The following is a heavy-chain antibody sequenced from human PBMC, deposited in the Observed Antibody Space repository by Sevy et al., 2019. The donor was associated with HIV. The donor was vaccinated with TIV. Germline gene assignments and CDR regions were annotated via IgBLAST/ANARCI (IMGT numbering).Heavy chain of an antibody. Sequence: GGSLRLSCAASGFTFSRYAISWVRQAPGKGLEWVSVISSSGGTPYYAGSVEGRLTISRDNSKNTLYLQMNRLRAEDTAIYYCARRPDLGEIIPTGVMDVWGRGTTVTVSS. CDR1: GFTFSRYA. CDR3: ARRPDLGEIIPTGVMDV. V-gene: IGHV3-23*01. J-gene: IGHJ6*02. CDR2: ISSSGGTP. D-gene: IGHD3-3*01.